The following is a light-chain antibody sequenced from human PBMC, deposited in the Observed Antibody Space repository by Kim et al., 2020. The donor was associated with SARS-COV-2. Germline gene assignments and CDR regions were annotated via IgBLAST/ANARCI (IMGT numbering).Light chain of an antibody. J-gene: IGKJ5*01. V-gene: IGKV6-21*02. CDR1: QSVGSS. CDR3: HQSRSFPNG. Sequence: ETVLTQSPDFQSVTPKEKVTITCRASQSVGSSLHWYQQKPNQSPKLLIKYASQSISGVPSRFSGSGSGTDFSLTISGLEAEDAATYYCHQSRSFPNGFGQGTRLEIK. CDR2: YAS.